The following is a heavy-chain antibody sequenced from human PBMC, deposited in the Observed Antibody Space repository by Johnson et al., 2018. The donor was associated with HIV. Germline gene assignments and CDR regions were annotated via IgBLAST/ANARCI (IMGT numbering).Heavy chain of an antibody. CDR3: ARDLRPPTRTFDL. Sequence: VQLVESGGGVVQPGRSLRLSCAASGFTFSSYAMHWVRQAPGKGLEWVSFISSSGSTIQYADSVKGRFTISRDNAKNSLYLQMNSLRDEDTAVYYCARDLRPPTRTFDLWGQGTMVTVSS. CDR1: GFTFSSYA. J-gene: IGHJ3*01. D-gene: IGHD5/OR15-5a*01. V-gene: IGHV3-48*02. CDR2: ISSSGSTI.